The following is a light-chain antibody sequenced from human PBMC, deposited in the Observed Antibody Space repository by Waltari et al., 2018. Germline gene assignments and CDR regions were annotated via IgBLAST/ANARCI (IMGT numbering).Light chain of an antibody. CDR1: SANIGSHT. CDR2: SNN. CDR3: AAWDDSLKVV. Sequence: SVLTQPPSASGTPGQRVTISCSRSSANIGSHTVHWYQQLPGTAPKLLIYSNNQRPSGVPDRFSGSKSGTSASLAISGLQSEDEADYYCAAWDDSLKVVFGGGTKLTVL. J-gene: IGLJ2*01. V-gene: IGLV1-44*01.